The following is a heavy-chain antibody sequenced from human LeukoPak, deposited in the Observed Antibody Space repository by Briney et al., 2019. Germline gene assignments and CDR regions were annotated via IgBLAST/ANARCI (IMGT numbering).Heavy chain of an antibody. Sequence: TPSEILSLTCTVSGGSISSSTYYWGWLRQSPGKGLEWIGSIYSSGSTYYNPSLKSRVSISVDTSKNQFSLKLSSVTAADTAVYYCARASSSVRPNFDYWGLGTLVTVSS. CDR1: GGSISSSTYY. CDR3: ARASSSVRPNFDY. CDR2: IYSSGST. J-gene: IGHJ4*01. V-gene: IGHV4-39*07.